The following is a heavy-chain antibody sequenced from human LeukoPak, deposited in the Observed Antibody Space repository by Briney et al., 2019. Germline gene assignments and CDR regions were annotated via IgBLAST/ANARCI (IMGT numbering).Heavy chain of an antibody. V-gene: IGHV1-18*01. CDR3: ARGGTSTDDY. CDR1: GYTFSNFG. J-gene: IGHJ4*02. D-gene: IGHD1-26*01. Sequence: ASVKVSCKASGYTFSNFGISWVRQAPGQGFEWMGWISGNNDNPNYGQKFQGRLTVTTDSSTSTAYMELRNLRSDDTAVYYCARGGTSTDDYWGQGTLVTVSS. CDR2: ISGNNDNP.